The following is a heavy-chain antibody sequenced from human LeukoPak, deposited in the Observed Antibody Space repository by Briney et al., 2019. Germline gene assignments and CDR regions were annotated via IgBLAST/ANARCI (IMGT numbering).Heavy chain of an antibody. J-gene: IGHJ3*02. CDR3: ARVRGNGYDYVWGSYRVRAFDI. Sequence: SETLSLTCAVYGGSFSGYYWSWIRQPPGKGLEWIGEINHSGSTNYNPSLKSRVTISVDTSKNQFSLKLSSVTAADTAVYYCARVRGNGYDYVWGSYRVRAFDIWGQGTMVTVSS. CDR1: GGSFSGYY. CDR2: INHSGST. V-gene: IGHV4-34*01. D-gene: IGHD3-16*02.